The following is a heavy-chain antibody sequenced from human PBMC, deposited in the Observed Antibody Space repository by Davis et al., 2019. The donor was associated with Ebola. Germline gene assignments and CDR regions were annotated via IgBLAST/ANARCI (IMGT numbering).Heavy chain of an antibody. CDR2: IWYDGSNK. V-gene: IGHV3-33*08. CDR3: ATVRGVCTDGVCSPYWYFDI. CDR1: GFTFRGYR. Sequence: GESLKISCAASGFTFRGYRFTWVRQAEVKGLEWVAVIWYDGSNKYYADSVKGRLTISRDNAKKSLYLQMSSLRDEETAVHYCATVRGVCTDGVCSPYWYFDIWGRGRLVTVSS. J-gene: IGHJ2*01. D-gene: IGHD2-8*01.